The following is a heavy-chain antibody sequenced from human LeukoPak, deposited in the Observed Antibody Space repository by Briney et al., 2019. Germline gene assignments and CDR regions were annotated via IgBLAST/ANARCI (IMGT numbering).Heavy chain of an antibody. J-gene: IGHJ4*02. V-gene: IGHV4-30-4*01. D-gene: IGHD1-26*01. CDR1: GGSISSGDYY. CDR2: IYYSGST. CDR3: ARGAGEWELNGFDY. Sequence: PSQTLSLTCTVSGGSISSGDYYWSWIRQPPGKGLEWIGYIYYSGSTYYNPSLKSRVTISVDTSKNQFSLKLSSVTAADTAVYYCARGAGEWELNGFDYWGQGTLVTVSS.